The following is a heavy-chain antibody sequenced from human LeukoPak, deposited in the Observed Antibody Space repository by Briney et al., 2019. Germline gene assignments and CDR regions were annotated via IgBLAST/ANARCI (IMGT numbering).Heavy chain of an antibody. CDR3: ARASKTAQIDL. J-gene: IGHJ2*01. V-gene: IGHV7-4-1*02. D-gene: IGHD6-6*01. CDR1: GYTFTNYT. Sequence: ASVKVSCKASGYTFTNYTINWVRLAPGQGLEWMGWIDTNTGNPTYAQGFAGRFVFSLDTSVSTAYLQISSLKAKDTAVYYCARASKTAQIDLWGRGTLVTVSS. CDR2: IDTNTGNP.